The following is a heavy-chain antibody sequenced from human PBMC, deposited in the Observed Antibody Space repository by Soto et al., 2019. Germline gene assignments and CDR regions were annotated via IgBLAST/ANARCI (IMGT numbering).Heavy chain of an antibody. Sequence: GWSLRLSCSGSGFTFNMYCMHWVRQVPGKGPVWVARIYNDGTYADYADSVKGRFTISRDNAKDTLYLQMNDLRAEDSALYHCTRGPRATSAGTSAHWGQGTLVTVSS. J-gene: IGHJ4*02. CDR3: TRGPRATSAGTSAH. D-gene: IGHD6-13*01. V-gene: IGHV3-74*01. CDR2: IYNDGTYA. CDR1: GFTFNMYC.